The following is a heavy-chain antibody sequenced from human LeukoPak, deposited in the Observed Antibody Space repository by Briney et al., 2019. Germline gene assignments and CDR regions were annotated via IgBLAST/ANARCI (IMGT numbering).Heavy chain of an antibody. Sequence: SVKVSCKASGYTFTSYDINWVRQATGQGLEWMGWMNPNSGNTGYAQKFQGRVTMTRNTSISTAYMELSSLRSEDTAVYYCARGEGSLPHYYYYGVDVWGQGTTVTVSS. CDR1: GYTFTSYD. V-gene: IGHV1-8*01. CDR3: ARGEGSLPHYYYYGVDV. D-gene: IGHD5-24*01. CDR2: MNPNSGNT. J-gene: IGHJ6*02.